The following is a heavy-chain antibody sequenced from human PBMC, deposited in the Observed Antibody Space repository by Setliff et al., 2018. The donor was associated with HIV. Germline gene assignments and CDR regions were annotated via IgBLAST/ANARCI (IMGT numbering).Heavy chain of an antibody. V-gene: IGHV1-18*01. Sequence: ASVKVSCKASGYTFTSYGITWVRQAPGQGLEWLGWISTYNGNTNYAQKFQGRVTMTTDTSTSTAYMDLRSLTPEDTAIYYCAREASKGGYSYGPPNFDYWGQGTLVTVSS. D-gene: IGHD5-18*01. CDR2: ISTYNGNT. CDR1: GYTFTSYG. J-gene: IGHJ4*02. CDR3: AREASKGGYSYGPPNFDY.